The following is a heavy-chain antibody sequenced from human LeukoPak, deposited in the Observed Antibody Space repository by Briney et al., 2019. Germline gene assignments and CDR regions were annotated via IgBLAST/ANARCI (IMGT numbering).Heavy chain of an antibody. D-gene: IGHD1-26*01. J-gene: IGHJ4*02. Sequence: GGSLRLSCAASGFIFGSYSMNWVRQAPGKGLEWVSYISSSSSAIFYADSVKGRFTVSRDKAKNSLYLQMNSLRDEDTAVYYCARELGSTWDFDYWGQGTLVTVSS. CDR2: ISSSSSAI. CDR3: ARELGSTWDFDY. CDR1: GFIFGSYS. V-gene: IGHV3-48*02.